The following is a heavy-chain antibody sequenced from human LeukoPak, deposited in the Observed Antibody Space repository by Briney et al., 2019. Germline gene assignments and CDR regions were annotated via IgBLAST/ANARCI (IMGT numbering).Heavy chain of an antibody. V-gene: IGHV3-74*01. D-gene: IGHD6-6*01. CDR2: ISLTGSTT. Sequence: GGSLRLSCTASGSSFSGHWMHWARQLPGKGLVWVSRISLTGSTTSYADSVKGRFTVSRDNAKNTLYLQVNNLRAEDTAVYYCARGPNSNWSGLDFWGQGTLLTVSS. CDR3: ARGPNSNWSGLDF. J-gene: IGHJ4*02. CDR1: GSSFSGHW.